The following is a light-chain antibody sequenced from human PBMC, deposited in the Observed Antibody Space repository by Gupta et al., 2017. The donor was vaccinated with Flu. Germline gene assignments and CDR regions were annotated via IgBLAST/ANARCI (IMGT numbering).Light chain of an antibody. CDR1: TLSNQY. CDR2: KDT. Sequence: SYELTQPPSVSVSPGQTARITCSGDTLSNQYSYWYQQKPGQAPVLVIYKDTERPSGVPERVSDSSSGTTVTLTISGVQAEDEAAYYCQSADSTGTYVVFGGGTKLTVL. V-gene: IGLV3-25*03. CDR3: QSADSTGTYVV. J-gene: IGLJ2*01.